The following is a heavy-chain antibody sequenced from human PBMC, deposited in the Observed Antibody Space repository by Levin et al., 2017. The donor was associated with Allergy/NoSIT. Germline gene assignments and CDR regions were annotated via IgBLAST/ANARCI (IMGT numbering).Heavy chain of an antibody. D-gene: IGHD6-6*01. CDR2: IYHSGST. CDR1: GGSISSSNW. Sequence: SQTLSLTCAVSGGSISSSNWWSWVRQPPGKGLEWIGEIYHSGSTNYNPSLKSRVTISVDKSKNQFSLKLSSVTAADTAVYYCARDIEYSSSTYNWFDPWGQGTLVTVSS. CDR3: ARDIEYSSSTYNWFDP. V-gene: IGHV4-4*02. J-gene: IGHJ5*02.